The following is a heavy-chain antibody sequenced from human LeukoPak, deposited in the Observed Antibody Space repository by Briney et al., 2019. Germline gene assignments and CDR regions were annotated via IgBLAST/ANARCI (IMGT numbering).Heavy chain of an antibody. Sequence: GGSLRLSCAASGFTFSSYSMNWVRQAPGKGLEWVSYISSSSSTIYYADSVKGRFTISRDNAKNSLYLQMNSLRAEDTAVYYCARDYYDSSGYYPILIFDYWGQGTLVTVSS. CDR2: ISSSSSTI. V-gene: IGHV3-48*01. CDR1: GFTFSSYS. J-gene: IGHJ4*02. CDR3: ARDYYDSSGYYPILIFDY. D-gene: IGHD3-22*01.